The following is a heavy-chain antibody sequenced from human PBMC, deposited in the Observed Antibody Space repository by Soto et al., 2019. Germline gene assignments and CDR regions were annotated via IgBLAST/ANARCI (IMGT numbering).Heavy chain of an antibody. D-gene: IGHD3-10*01. CDR3: ARRGVSGPVDY. V-gene: IGHV4-39*02. J-gene: IGHJ4*02. CDR2: IYYSGSA. CDR1: GGSISSSSYY. Sequence: QLQLQESGPGLVKPSETLSLTCTVSGGSISSSSYYWGWIRQPPGKGLEWIGNIYYSGSAYYNPSRNSRATSSVDLSKINFPRKLSSVTAAATAVYYCARRGVSGPVDYWGQGTLVTVSS.